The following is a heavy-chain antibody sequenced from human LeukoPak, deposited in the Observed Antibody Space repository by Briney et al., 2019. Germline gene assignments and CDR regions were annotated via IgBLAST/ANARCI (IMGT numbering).Heavy chain of an antibody. CDR1: GFPFCSYI. D-gene: IGHD5-18*01. J-gene: IGHJ6*02. Sequence: GGSLRLSCAASGFPFCSYIMNWVRQAPGEGLEWVSSISGSNNYIYYADSVKGRFTISRDNAKNSLYLQMNSLRADDTAVYYCARGYTHGLDVWGQGTTVTVSS. V-gene: IGHV3-21*01. CDR2: ISGSNNYI. CDR3: ARGYTHGLDV.